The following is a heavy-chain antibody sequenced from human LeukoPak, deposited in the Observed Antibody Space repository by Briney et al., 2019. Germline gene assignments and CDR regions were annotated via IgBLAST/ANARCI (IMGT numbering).Heavy chain of an antibody. V-gene: IGHV3-7*03. CDR2: IKEDGREK. J-gene: IGHJ3*02. CDR1: GFTFSRSW. Sequence: GGSLRLSCAVSGFTFSRSWMSWVRQAPGKGLEWVANIKEDGREKYYVDSVKGRFTISRDNAKNSLYLQMNSLRAEDTALYHCARGSPDSSGYSGVDAFDIWGQGTMVTVSS. D-gene: IGHD3-22*01. CDR3: ARGSPDSSGYSGVDAFDI.